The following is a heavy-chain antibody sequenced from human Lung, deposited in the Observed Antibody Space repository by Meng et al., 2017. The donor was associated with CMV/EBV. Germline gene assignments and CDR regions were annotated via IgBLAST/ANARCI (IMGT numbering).Heavy chain of an antibody. CDR2: IYYSGST. Sequence: SETLSLXCTVSGGSISSSSYYWGWIRQPPGKGLEWIGSIYYSGSTYYNPSLKSRVTISVDTSKNQFSLKLSSVTAADAAVYYCARIFWSGYSPAEYYYGMDVWGKGTXVTVYS. D-gene: IGHD3-3*01. V-gene: IGHV4-39*01. CDR3: ARIFWSGYSPAEYYYGMDV. CDR1: GGSISSSSYY. J-gene: IGHJ6*04.